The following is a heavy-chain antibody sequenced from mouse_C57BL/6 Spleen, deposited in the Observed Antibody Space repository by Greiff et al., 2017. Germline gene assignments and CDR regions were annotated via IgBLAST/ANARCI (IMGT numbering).Heavy chain of an antibody. CDR3: TRDYYYGSSYAMDY. CDR1: GYTFTSYW. Sequence: VHVKQSGTVLARPGASVKMSCKTSGYTFTSYWMHWVKQRPGQGLEWIGAIYPGNSDTSYNQKFKGKAKLTAVTSASTAYMELSSLTNEDSAVYYCTRDYYYGSSYAMDYWGQGTSVTVSS. J-gene: IGHJ4*01. CDR2: IYPGNSDT. D-gene: IGHD1-1*01. V-gene: IGHV1-5*01.